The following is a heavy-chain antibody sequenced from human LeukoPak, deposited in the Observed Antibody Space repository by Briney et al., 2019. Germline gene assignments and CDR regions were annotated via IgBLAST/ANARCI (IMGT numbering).Heavy chain of an antibody. J-gene: IGHJ4*02. Sequence: SETLSLTCTVSGGSISSYYWSWIRQPPGKGLEWIGYIYYSGSTNYNPSLKSRVTISVDTSKNQFSLKLSSVTAADTAVYYCARVVGYSGYERWLQYPYYFDYWGQGTLVTVSS. CDR2: IYYSGST. CDR3: ARVVGYSGYERWLQYPYYFDY. D-gene: IGHD5-12*01. CDR1: GGSISSYY. V-gene: IGHV4-59*01.